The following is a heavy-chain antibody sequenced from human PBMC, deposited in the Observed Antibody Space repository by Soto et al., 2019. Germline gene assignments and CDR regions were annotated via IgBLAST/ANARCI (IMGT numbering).Heavy chain of an antibody. CDR1: GYTFTSYY. Sequence: ASVKVSCKASGYTFTSYYMHWVRQAPGEGLEWMGIINPSGGSTSYAQKFQGRVTMTRDTSTSTVYMELSSLRSEDTAVYYCARETSIVVVVAATVLPLYGMDVWGQGTTVTVSS. CDR3: ARETSIVVVVAATVLPLYGMDV. D-gene: IGHD2-15*01. J-gene: IGHJ6*02. CDR2: INPSGGST. V-gene: IGHV1-46*01.